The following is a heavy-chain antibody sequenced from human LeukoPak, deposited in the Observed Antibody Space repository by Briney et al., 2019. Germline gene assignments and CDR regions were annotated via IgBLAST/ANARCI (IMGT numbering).Heavy chain of an antibody. D-gene: IGHD2/OR15-2a*01. CDR2: IASDGSST. CDR3: AREVFLDY. Sequence: PGGSLRLSCAASGFTFSSYWMDWVRQAPGKGLVWVSRIASDGSSTTYADSVRGRFAISRDNSKNTLYLQMNSLRVEDTAVYYCAREVFLDYWGQGTLVTVSS. CDR1: GFTFSSYW. V-gene: IGHV3-74*01. J-gene: IGHJ4*02.